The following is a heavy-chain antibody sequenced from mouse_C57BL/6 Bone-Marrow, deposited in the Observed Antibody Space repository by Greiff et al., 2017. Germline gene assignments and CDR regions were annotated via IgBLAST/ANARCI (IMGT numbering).Heavy chain of an antibody. CDR3: ARGDHWYFDV. J-gene: IGHJ1*03. V-gene: IGHV14-3*01. CDR1: GFNIKNTY. Sequence: EVKVVESVAELVRPGASVKLSCTASGFNIKNTYMHWVKQRPEQGLEWIGRIDPANGNTKYAPKFQGKATLTADTSSNPAYLQLSSLTSEDTAIYYCARGDHWYFDVWGTGTTVTVSS. CDR2: IDPANGNT.